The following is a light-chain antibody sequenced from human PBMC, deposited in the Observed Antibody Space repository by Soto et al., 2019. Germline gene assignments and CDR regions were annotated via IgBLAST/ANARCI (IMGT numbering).Light chain of an antibody. CDR2: GNS. J-gene: IGLJ1*01. V-gene: IGLV1-40*01. CDR3: QSYASSLSGRV. Sequence: QSVLTQPPSVSGAPGQRVTISCTGSSSNIGAGYDVHWYQQLPGTAPKLLIYGNSNRPSGVPDRFSGSKSGTSASLAITGLQAEDEADYYCQSYASSLSGRVFGTGTKLTVL. CDR1: SSNIGAGYD.